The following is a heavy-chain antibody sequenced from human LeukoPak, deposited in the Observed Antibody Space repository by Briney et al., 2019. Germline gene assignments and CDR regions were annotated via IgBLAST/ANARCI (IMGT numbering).Heavy chain of an antibody. J-gene: IGHJ4*02. Sequence: SETLSLTCTVSGGSVSSSFYYWGWIRQPPGKELEWIGSMYFSGSTHYNPSLKSRVTISVDTSKNQFSLKLTSVTAADTAVYYCANAASYSVDYWGQGTLVTVSS. CDR1: GGSVSSSFYY. CDR2: MYFSGST. V-gene: IGHV4-39*01. CDR3: ANAASYSVDY. D-gene: IGHD1-26*01.